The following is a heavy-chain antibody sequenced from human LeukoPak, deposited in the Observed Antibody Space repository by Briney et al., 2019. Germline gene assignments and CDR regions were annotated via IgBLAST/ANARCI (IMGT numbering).Heavy chain of an antibody. CDR2: IKSKTDGGTA. V-gene: IGHV3-15*07. D-gene: IGHD3-22*01. CDR3: TTADSSGRFLIDY. J-gene: IGHJ4*02. Sequence: GGSLRLSCEGSAFIFSGHWMNWVRQTPGKGLEWVGRIKSKTDGGTADYAAPVKGRFTISRDDSKNTLYLQMNSLKTEDTAVYYCTTADSSGRFLIDYWGQGTLVTVSS. CDR1: AFIFSGHW.